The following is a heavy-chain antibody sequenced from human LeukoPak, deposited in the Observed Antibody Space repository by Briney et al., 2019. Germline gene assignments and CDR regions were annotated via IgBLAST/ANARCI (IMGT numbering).Heavy chain of an antibody. CDR3: ARGSFGRRRATRVPSYYYYYMDV. D-gene: IGHD1-26*01. Sequence: ASETLSLTCAVYGGSSSGYYWSWIRQPPGKGLEWIGEIDHSGSTNYNPSLKSRVTISVDTSKNQFSLKLSSVTAADTAVYYCARGSFGRRRATRVPSYYYYYMDVWGKGTTVTVSS. CDR2: IDHSGST. CDR1: GGSSSGYY. V-gene: IGHV4-34*01. J-gene: IGHJ6*03.